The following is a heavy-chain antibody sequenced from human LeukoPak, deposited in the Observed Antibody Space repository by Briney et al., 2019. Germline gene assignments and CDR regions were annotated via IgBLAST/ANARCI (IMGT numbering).Heavy chain of an antibody. CDR3: ARSLYANNWFDP. CDR1: GGTFSSYA. D-gene: IGHD5/OR15-5a*01. Sequence: SVKVSCKASGGTFSSYAISWVRQAPGQGLEWMGGIIPIFGTANYAQKFQGRVTITADESTSTAYMELSSLRSEDTAVYYCARSLYANNWFDPWGQGTLATVSS. J-gene: IGHJ5*02. CDR2: IIPIFGTA. V-gene: IGHV1-69*13.